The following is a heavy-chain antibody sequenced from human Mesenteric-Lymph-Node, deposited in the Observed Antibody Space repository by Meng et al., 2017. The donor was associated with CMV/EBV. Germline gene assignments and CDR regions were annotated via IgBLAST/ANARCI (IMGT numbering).Heavy chain of an antibody. CDR1: GFTFSSYA. V-gene: IGHV3-23*01. D-gene: IGHD2-2*01. CDR2: ISGSGGIT. CDR3: AKDSGLGDIVVVPAAPNLDS. J-gene: IGHJ4*02. Sequence: GESLKISCAVSGFTFSSYAKSWVRQAPGKGLEWVSVISGSGGITYYADSVKGRFTISRDNSKNTLYLKMSSLRAEDTAVYYCAKDSGLGDIVVVPAAPNLDSWGQGTLVTVSS.